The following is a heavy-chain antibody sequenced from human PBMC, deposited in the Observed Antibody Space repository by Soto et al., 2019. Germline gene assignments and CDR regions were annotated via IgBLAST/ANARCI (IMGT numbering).Heavy chain of an antibody. D-gene: IGHD2-15*01. J-gene: IGHJ6*02. CDR3: ARDFSGLYYYYYYGMDV. CDR1: GFTFSSYW. Sequence: TGGSLRLSCAASGFTFSSYWMHWVRQAPGKGLVWVSRINSDGSSTSYADSVKGRFTISRDNAKNTLYLQMNSLRAEDTAVYYCARDFSGLYYYYYYGMDVWGQGTTVTVSS. V-gene: IGHV3-74*01. CDR2: INSDGSST.